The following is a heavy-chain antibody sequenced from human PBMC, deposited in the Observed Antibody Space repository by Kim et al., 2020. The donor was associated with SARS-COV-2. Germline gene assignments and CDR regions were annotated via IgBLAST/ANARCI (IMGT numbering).Heavy chain of an antibody. CDR1: GGTFSSYA. J-gene: IGHJ5*02. Sequence: SVKVSCKASGGTFSSYAISWVRQAPGQGLEWMGGIIPIFGTANYAQKFQGRVTITADESTSTAYMELSSLRSEDTAVYYCARGAVSYSYGDGWFYPWGQGTLVTVSS. CDR3: ARGAVSYSYGDGWFYP. CDR2: IIPIFGTA. V-gene: IGHV1-69*13. D-gene: IGHD5-18*01.